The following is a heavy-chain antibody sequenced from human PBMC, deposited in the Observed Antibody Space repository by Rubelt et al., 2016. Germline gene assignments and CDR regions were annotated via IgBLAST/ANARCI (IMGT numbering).Heavy chain of an antibody. CDR1: GGSISSYY. CDR3: ARADSSASLFDY. V-gene: IGHV4-59*12. Sequence: QVQLQESGPGLVKPSETLSLTCTVSGGSISSYYWSWIRQPPGKGLEWIGYIYYSGSTYYNPSLKRRVTISVDTSKNQFYLKLSSVTAADTAVYYCARADSSASLFDYWGQGTLVTVSS. D-gene: IGHD3-22*01. J-gene: IGHJ4*02. CDR2: IYYSGST.